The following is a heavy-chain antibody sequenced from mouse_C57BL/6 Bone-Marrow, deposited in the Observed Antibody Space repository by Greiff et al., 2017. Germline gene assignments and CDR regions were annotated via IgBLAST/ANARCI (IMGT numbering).Heavy chain of an antibody. CDR1: GFTFSSYA. CDR2: ISDGGSYT. J-gene: IGHJ3*01. V-gene: IGHV5-4*01. Sequence: VKLVESGGGLVKPGGSLKLSCAASGFTFSSYAMSWVRQTPEKRLEWVATISDGGSYTYYPDNVKGRFTISRDNAKNNLYLQMSHLKSEDTAMYYCARELGRAWFAYWGQGTLVTVSA. D-gene: IGHD4-1*01. CDR3: ARELGRAWFAY.